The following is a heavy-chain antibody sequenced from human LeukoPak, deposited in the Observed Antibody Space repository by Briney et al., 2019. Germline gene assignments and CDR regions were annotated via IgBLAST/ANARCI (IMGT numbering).Heavy chain of an antibody. CDR2: INPNTGGT. J-gene: IGHJ6*02. CDR3: VRGLGYCSAGNCYLFGMDV. V-gene: IGHV1-2*02. Sequence: ASVRVSCKASGYTFTGYYMHWLRQAPGRGLEWMGCINPNTGGTNYAQKFQGRVTATADESTSTSYMELTSLRSDDTAVYYCVRGLGYCSAGNCYLFGMDVWGQGTTATVSS. D-gene: IGHD2-15*01. CDR1: GYTFTGYY.